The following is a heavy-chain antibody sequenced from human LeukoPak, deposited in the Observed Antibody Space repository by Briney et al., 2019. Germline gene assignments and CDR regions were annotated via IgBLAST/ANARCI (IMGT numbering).Heavy chain of an antibody. J-gene: IGHJ4*02. CDR2: ITGNGGNT. CDR1: GLPFGSYG. D-gene: IGHD2-21*02. CDR3: AKSFCGVDCG. Sequence: PGGSLRLSCAVSGLPFGSYGMTWVRQAPGPGLEWVAGITGNGGNTSYADSVKDRLTISSVNSKSTQSFQMIRLRVEDTAVYYCAKSFCGVDCGWGPGTLVTVSS. V-gene: IGHV3-23*01.